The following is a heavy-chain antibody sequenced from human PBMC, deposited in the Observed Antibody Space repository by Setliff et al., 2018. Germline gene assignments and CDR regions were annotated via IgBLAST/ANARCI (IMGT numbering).Heavy chain of an antibody. CDR2: INHSGST. J-gene: IGHJ6*02. CDR3: ARFTGTTPYYYGMDV. D-gene: IGHD1-7*01. CDR1: GGSFSDYY. Sequence: SETLSLTCAVYGGSFSDYYWSWIRQPPGKGLEWIGEINHSGSTNYNPSLKSRVTISVDTSKNQFSLKLSSVTAADTAVYYCARFTGTTPYYYGMDVWGQGTTVTVSS. V-gene: IGHV4-34*01.